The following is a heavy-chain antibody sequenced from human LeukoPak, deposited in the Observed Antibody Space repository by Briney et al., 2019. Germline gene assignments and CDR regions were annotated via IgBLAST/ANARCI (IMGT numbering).Heavy chain of an antibody. V-gene: IGHV1-2*02. CDR1: GYTFTVYF. CDR2: INPHSGDT. J-gene: IGHJ3*01. Sequence: GASVKVSCKASGYTFTVYFLHWMRQAPGQGLELLGWINPHSGDTKYEQKFQGRVTMTRDTSIATAYMQLNGLTSDDTALYYCARAYYYDISGPISAFDLWGQGTMVTVSS. CDR3: ARAYYYDISGPISAFDL. D-gene: IGHD3-22*01.